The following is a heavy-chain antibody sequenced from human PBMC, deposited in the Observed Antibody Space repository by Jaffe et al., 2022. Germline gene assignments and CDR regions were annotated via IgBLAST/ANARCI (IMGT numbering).Heavy chain of an antibody. D-gene: IGHD2-15*01. CDR3: VSRGYCSGDDCQTWHHDL. CDR2: IYYSGRT. V-gene: IGHV4-39*01. Sequence: QLQLQESGPGLVKPSETLSLSCSVSGDSVSSNSFYWGWIRQPPGKGLEWIGSIYYSGRTSYNPSLRSRVTISVDTSRNQFSLKLTSVTAADTAVYFCVSRGYCSGDDCQTWHHDLWGRGTLVTVSS. CDR1: GDSVSSNSFY. J-gene: IGHJ2*01.